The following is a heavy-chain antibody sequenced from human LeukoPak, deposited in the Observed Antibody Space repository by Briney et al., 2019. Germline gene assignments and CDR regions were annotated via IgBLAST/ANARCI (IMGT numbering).Heavy chain of an antibody. D-gene: IGHD3-9*01. J-gene: IGHJ4*02. Sequence: GGSLRLSCAASGFTVSSNYMNWVRQAPGKGLEWVAVIWYDGSNKYYADSVKGRFTISRDNSKNTLYLQMNSLRAEDTAVYYCARDAGRYFDWLGYWGQGTLVTVSS. V-gene: IGHV3-33*08. CDR1: GFTVSSNY. CDR3: ARDAGRYFDWLGY. CDR2: IWYDGSNK.